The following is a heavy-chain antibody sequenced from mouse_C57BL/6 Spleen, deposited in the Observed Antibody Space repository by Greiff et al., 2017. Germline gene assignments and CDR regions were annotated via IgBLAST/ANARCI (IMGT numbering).Heavy chain of an antibody. CDR3: ARRDARRYYFDY. Sequence: VQLQQSGPELVKPGASVKLSCKASGYAFSSSWMNWVKQRPGKGLEWIGRIYPGDGDTNYNGKFKGNVTMTADNSSSTAYMQLSSLTSEDSAVYFCARRDARRYYFDYWGQGTTLTVSA. CDR1: GYAFSSSW. J-gene: IGHJ2*01. V-gene: IGHV1-82*01. CDR2: IYPGDGDT.